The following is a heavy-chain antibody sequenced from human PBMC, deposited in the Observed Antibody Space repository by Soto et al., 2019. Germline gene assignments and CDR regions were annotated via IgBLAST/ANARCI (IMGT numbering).Heavy chain of an antibody. CDR1: GGSISSYD. V-gene: IGHV4-59*01. D-gene: IGHD3-16*01. CDR2: IYYSGST. Sequence: SATLSLTCTVSGGSISSYDWSWIRQPPGKGLEWSGYIYYSGSTNYNPSLKSRVTISVDTSKKQFSLKLSSVTAADTAVYYCAAGGSYGRLLPLGRYYGTDVWGQGTTVNVSS. J-gene: IGHJ6*02. CDR3: AAGGSYGRLLPLGRYYGTDV.